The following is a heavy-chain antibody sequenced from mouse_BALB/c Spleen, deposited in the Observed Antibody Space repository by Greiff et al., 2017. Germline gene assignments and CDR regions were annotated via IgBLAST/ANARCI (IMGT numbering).Heavy chain of an antibody. CDR1: GYSITSGYY. CDR3: AREIYGSSPYAMDY. V-gene: IGHV3-6*02. Sequence: EVKLMESGPGLVKPSQSLSLTCSVTGYSITSGYYWNWIRQFPGNKLEWMGYISYDGSNNYNPSLKNRISITRDTSKNQFFLKLNSVTTEDTATYYCAREIYGSSPYAMDYWGQGTSVTVSS. CDR2: ISYDGSN. D-gene: IGHD1-1*01. J-gene: IGHJ4*01.